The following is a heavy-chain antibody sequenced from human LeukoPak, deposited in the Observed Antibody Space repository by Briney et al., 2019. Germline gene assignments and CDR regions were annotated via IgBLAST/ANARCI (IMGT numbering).Heavy chain of an antibody. CDR3: AKAFREYVSSSYGSFDI. J-gene: IGHJ3*02. D-gene: IGHD6-13*01. CDR1: GFTFSGYA. CDR2: ISGSGGTT. V-gene: IGHV3-23*01. Sequence: GGSLRLSCAGSGFTFSGYAMSWVRQAPGKGLEWVSTISGSGGTTHYADSVKGRFTISRDNSKNILYLQMNSLSTEDTAIYYCAKAFREYVSSSYGSFDIWGQGTIVT.